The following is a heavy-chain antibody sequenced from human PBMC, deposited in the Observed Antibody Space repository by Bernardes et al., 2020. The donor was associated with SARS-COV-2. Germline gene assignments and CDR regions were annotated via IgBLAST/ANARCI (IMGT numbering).Heavy chain of an antibody. J-gene: IGHJ4*02. CDR1: GFTVSSNY. CDR2: IYSGGST. V-gene: IGHV3-53*01. CDR3: ARGALSGTYGVVDY. D-gene: IGHD1-26*01. Sequence: GGSLRLSCAASGFTVSSNYMTWVRQAPGKGLEWVSVIYSGGSTYYADSVKGRFTISRDNSKNTLYLQMNSLRVEDTAVYYCARGALSGTYGVVDYWGQGTLVTVSS.